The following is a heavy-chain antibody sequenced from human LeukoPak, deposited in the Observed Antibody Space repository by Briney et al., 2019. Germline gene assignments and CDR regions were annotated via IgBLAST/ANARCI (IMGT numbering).Heavy chain of an antibody. Sequence: VASVKVSCKASGYTFTSYAMHWVRQAPGQRLEWMGWINAGNGNTKYPQKFQGRVTITRDTSASTAYMELSSLRSEDTAVYYCARDLEYGDYYYYGMDVWGQGTMVTVSS. CDR1: GYTFTSYA. V-gene: IGHV1-3*01. J-gene: IGHJ6*02. CDR2: INAGNGNT. CDR3: ARDLEYGDYYYYGMDV. D-gene: IGHD4-17*01.